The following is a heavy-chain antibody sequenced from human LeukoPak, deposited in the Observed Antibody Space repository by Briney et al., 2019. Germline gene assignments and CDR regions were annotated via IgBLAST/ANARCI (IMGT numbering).Heavy chain of an antibody. V-gene: IGHV3-21*01. CDR1: GFTFSSYS. D-gene: IGHD3-3*01. Sequence: PGGSLRLSCAASGFTFSSYSMNWVRQAPGNGLEWVSSMSSSSSYIYYADSVKGRFTISRDNAKNSLYLQMNSLRAEDTAVYYCARGDYDFWSGYSGYWGQGTLVTVSS. J-gene: IGHJ4*02. CDR2: MSSSSSYI. CDR3: ARGDYDFWSGYSGY.